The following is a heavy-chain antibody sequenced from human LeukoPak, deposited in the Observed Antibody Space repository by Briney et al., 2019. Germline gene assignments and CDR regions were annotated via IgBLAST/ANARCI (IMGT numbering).Heavy chain of an antibody. Sequence: PGGSLRLSCAASGFSFSGYWMHWVRQAREKGLVWVSLINIDGSRTTYADSVKGRFTISRDNAKNTLYLQMNSLRAEDTAVYYCARESGYTYGAWGQGTLVTVSS. V-gene: IGHV3-74*01. CDR2: INIDGSRT. D-gene: IGHD6-13*01. CDR3: ARESGYTYGA. CDR1: GFSFSGYW. J-gene: IGHJ4*02.